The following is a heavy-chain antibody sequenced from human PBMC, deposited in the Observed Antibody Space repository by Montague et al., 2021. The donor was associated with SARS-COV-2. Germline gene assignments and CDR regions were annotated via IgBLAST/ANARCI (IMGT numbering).Heavy chain of an antibody. J-gene: IGHJ6*03. D-gene: IGHD4-11*01. CDR2: INNRGNT. CDR3: VRVTHPRSAWPYYMDV. V-gene: IGHV4-39*01. Sequence: SETLSLTCTVSGDSISRSSYYWGWIRKPPGKGLEWIGSINNRGNTYNNPSLRSRVSISVDTSKNQFSLNVRSVTAADTGLFYCVRVTHPRSAWPYYMDVWGTGTTVTV. CDR1: GDSISRSSYY.